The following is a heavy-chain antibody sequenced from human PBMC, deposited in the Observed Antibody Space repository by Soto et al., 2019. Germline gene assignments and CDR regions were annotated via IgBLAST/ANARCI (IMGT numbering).Heavy chain of an antibody. CDR1: GFTFSSYG. D-gene: IGHD5-12*01. J-gene: IGHJ6*03. CDR2: IWYDGSNK. Sequence: QVQLVESGGGVVQPGRSLRLSCAASGFTFSSYGMHWVRQAPGKGLEWVAVIWYDGSNKYYADSVKGRFTISRDNSKNTLYLQMISLRAEDTAVYYCARDAGFGYGRHMDVWGKGTTVTVSS. CDR3: ARDAGFGYGRHMDV. V-gene: IGHV3-33*01.